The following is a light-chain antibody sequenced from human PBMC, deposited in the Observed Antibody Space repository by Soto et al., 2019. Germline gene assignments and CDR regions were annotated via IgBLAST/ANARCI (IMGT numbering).Light chain of an antibody. J-gene: IGKJ1*01. V-gene: IGKV3-20*01. CDR3: QQYGSSGT. Sequence: EIVLTQSPGTLSLSPGERATLSCRASQSVSNNYLAWYQKKPGQAPRLLIYGACNRATGIPDRFSGSGSGTDFTLTISRLEPEDFAVYYCQQYGSSGTFGQGTKVDIK. CDR1: QSVSNNY. CDR2: GAC.